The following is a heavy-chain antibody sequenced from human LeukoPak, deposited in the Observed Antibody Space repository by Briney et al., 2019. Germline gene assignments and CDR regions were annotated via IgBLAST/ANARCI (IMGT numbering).Heavy chain of an antibody. Sequence: SETLSLTCSVSGASFSSLGYYWSWIRQHPVKGLEWIGYIHYSGNTFYNPSLRSRITISIDASKNQFSLKLNSVTAADTAVYYCARAVDFYYFDYWGQGTLVTVSS. CDR1: GASFSSLGYY. J-gene: IGHJ4*02. CDR2: IHYSGNT. V-gene: IGHV4-31*03. D-gene: IGHD2-15*01. CDR3: ARAVDFYYFDY.